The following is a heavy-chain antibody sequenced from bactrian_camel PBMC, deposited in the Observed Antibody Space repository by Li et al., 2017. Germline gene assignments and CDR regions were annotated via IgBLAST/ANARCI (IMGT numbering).Heavy chain of an antibody. V-gene: IGHV3S53*01. J-gene: IGHJ4*01. D-gene: IGHD3*01. CDR3: AAEGLLFRLRCPDEYNY. Sequence: HVQLVESGGGSVQAGGSLRLSCEVSGDTYSSYCMGWFRQTPGKEREGVAAIDSDGIVSYADSVKGRFTISKDNAKNTLYLQMNSLKAEDTAMYYCAAEGLLFRLRCPDEYNYWGQGTQVTVS. CDR2: IDSDGIV. CDR1: GDTYSSYC.